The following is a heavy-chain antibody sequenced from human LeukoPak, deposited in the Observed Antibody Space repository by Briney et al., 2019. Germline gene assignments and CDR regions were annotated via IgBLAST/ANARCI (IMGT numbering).Heavy chain of an antibody. Sequence: PGRSLRLSCAASGCTFSSYYMSWVRHAPGKGLEWVANINQDESLKPYVDSVKRHFTISRDDAKISLYHQMNSRRVEDMAVYYCARDPSRVWGAGYWGQGTLVTVSS. CDR2: INQDESLK. D-gene: IGHD1-26*01. CDR1: GCTFSSYY. V-gene: IGHV3-7*03. CDR3: ARDPSRVWGAGY. J-gene: IGHJ4*02.